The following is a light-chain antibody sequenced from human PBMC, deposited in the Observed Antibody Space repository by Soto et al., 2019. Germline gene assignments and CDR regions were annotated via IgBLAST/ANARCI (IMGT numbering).Light chain of an antibody. J-gene: IGLJ2*01. CDR3: SSYTSSSIVV. V-gene: IGLV2-14*01. Sequence: QSVLTQPASVSGSRGQSITISCTGTSSDVGGYNYVSWYQQHPGKAPKLMIYEVSNRPSGVSNRFSGSKSGNTASLTISGLQAEDEADYYCSSYTSSSIVVFGGGTQLTVL. CDR1: SSDVGGYNY. CDR2: EVS.